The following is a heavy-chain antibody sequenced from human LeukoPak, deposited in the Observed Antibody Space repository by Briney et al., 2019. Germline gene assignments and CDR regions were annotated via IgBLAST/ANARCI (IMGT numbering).Heavy chain of an antibody. V-gene: IGHV1-58*01. CDR2: IVVGSGNT. D-gene: IGHD3-9*01. CDR1: GFTFTSSA. J-gene: IGHJ5*02. CDR3: AARIDFDWSGWFDP. Sequence: ASVKVSCKASGFTFTSSAVQWVRQARGQRLEWIGWIVVGSGNTNYAQKFQERVTITRDMSTSTAYMELSSLRSEDTAVYYCAARIDFDWSGWFDPWGQGTLVTVSS.